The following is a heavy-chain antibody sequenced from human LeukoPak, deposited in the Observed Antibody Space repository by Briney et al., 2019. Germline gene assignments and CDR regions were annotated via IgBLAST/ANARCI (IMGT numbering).Heavy chain of an antibody. CDR1: GFTFGDYA. J-gene: IGHJ4*02. CDR2: IRSKAYGGTT. Sequence: GGSLRLSCTASGFTFGDYAMSWFRQALGKGLEWVGIIRSKAYGGTTEFAASVKGRFTISRDDSKSVAYPHMNSLKSEDTAVYYCSRDKGDSGWPGPIHWGQGTLVTVSS. V-gene: IGHV3-49*03. D-gene: IGHD6-19*01. CDR3: SRDKGDSGWPGPIH.